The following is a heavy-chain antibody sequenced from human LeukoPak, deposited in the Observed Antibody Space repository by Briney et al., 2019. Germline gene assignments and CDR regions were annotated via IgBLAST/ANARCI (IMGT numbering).Heavy chain of an antibody. CDR1: GFTVSSNS. J-gene: IGHJ4*02. Sequence: GGSLRLSCTVSGFTVSSNSMSWVRQAPGKGLEWVSFIYSDNTHYSDSVKGRFTISRDNSKNTLYLQMNSLRAEDTAVYYCAKGDQPLIYGGAFDYWGQGTLVTVSS. CDR3: AKGDQPLIYGGAFDY. CDR2: IYSDNT. D-gene: IGHD2-2*02. V-gene: IGHV3-53*01.